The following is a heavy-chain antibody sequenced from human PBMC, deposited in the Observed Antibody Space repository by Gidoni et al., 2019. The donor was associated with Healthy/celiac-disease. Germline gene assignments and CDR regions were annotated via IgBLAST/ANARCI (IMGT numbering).Heavy chain of an antibody. Sequence: EVQLVESGGGLVKPGGSLRLSCAASGFTFSSYSMNWVRQAPGKGLEWVSSISSSSSYIYYAESVKGRFTISRDNAKNSLYLQMNSLRAEDTAVYYCARVAKGYFDYWGQGTLVTVSS. V-gene: IGHV3-21*01. J-gene: IGHJ4*02. CDR2: ISSSSSYI. CDR1: GFTFSSYS. CDR3: ARVAKGYFDY.